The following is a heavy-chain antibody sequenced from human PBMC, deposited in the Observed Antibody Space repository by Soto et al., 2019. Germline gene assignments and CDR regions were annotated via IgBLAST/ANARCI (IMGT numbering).Heavy chain of an antibody. Sequence: SVKVACNASGGTIGSYAISWVRQAPGQGLEWMGGIIPIPGTANYAQKFQGRVTIAADESTSTAYMELSSLRSEDTAVYYCARSQGSSTSLEIYYYYYYGMDVWGQGTTVTVSS. J-gene: IGHJ6*02. CDR3: ARSQGSSTSLEIYYYYYYGMDV. D-gene: IGHD2-2*01. CDR1: GGTIGSYA. V-gene: IGHV1-69*01. CDR2: IIPIPGTA.